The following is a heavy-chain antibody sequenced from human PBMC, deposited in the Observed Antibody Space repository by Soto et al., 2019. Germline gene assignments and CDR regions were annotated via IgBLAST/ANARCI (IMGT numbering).Heavy chain of an antibody. D-gene: IGHD3-16*01. CDR1: GFSLTTAGMG. CDR3: ARRGTSSAAAGWFDP. CDR2: VYWDDDK. V-gene: IGHV2-5*02. J-gene: IGHJ5*02. Sequence: QSTLKESGPALVKPTQTLTLTCSFSGFSLTTAGMGVGWIRQPPGKAPEWVAIVYWDDDKRYNPSLRSSLTITKDTTKNLVVVTLTDMDPVDTGKYYCARRGTSSAAAGWFDPWVQGILFTVSS.